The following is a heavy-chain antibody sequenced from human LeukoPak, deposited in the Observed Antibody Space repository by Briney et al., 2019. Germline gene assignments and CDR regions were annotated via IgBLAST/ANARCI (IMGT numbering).Heavy chain of an antibody. CDR1: GFIIGSYW. J-gene: IGHJ3*01. CDR3: ARAGYYGDDAFDL. V-gene: IGHV3-7*01. CDR2: IRQDGSEK. Sequence: GSLRLSCVASGFIIGSYWMSWVRQAPGKGLEWVANIRQDGSEKYYVDSVKGRLTISKDNAKNSLYLQMNNLTAADTAIYYCARAGYYGDDAFDLWGQGTRVTVSS. D-gene: IGHD2/OR15-2a*01.